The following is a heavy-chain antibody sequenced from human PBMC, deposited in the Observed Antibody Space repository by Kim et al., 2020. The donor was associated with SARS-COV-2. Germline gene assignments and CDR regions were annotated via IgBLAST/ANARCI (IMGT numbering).Heavy chain of an antibody. D-gene: IGHD2-2*01. CDR1: GYTLRAMS. Sequence: ASVKVSCKVSGYTLRAMSVHWVRQAPGKGLEWMGGFDPEDGEPFYAQKFQGRVTMTEDTSTDTAYMELRRLSSDDTAMYYCAEGHAYQLLDYWGQGNLVT. J-gene: IGHJ4*02. CDR3: AEGHAYQLLDY. CDR2: FDPEDGEP. V-gene: IGHV1-24*01.